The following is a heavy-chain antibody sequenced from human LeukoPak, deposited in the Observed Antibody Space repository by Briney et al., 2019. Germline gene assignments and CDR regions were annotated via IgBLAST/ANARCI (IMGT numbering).Heavy chain of an antibody. V-gene: IGHV1-46*01. CDR3: ARAGAPDSNPDYYYYMDV. Sequence: ASVKVSCKASGYTFTSYYMHWVRQAPGQGLEWMGIINPSGGSTSYAQKFQGGVTMTRDTSTSTVYMELSSLRSEDTAVYYCARAGAPDSNPDYYYYMDVWGKGTTVTVSS. CDR2: INPSGGST. J-gene: IGHJ6*03. D-gene: IGHD2-15*01. CDR1: GYTFTSYY.